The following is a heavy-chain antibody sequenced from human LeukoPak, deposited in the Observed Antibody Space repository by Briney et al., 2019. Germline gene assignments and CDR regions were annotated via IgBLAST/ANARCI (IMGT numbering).Heavy chain of an antibody. CDR1: GFTFSSYA. D-gene: IGHD2-2*01. CDR3: AKDRDSVVLPDLVELRWRPLDL. V-gene: IGHV3-23*01. Sequence: GGSLRLSCAASGFTFSSYAMNWVRQAPGQGLEWVSGISGSGISTYYGDSMKGRFTISRDNSKNTLYLQMNSLRAEDTAVYYCAKDRDSVVLPDLVELRWRPLDLWGQGTLVTVSS. J-gene: IGHJ5*02. CDR2: ISGSGIST.